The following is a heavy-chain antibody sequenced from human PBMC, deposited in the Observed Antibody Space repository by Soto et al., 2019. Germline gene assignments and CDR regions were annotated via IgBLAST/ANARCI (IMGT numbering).Heavy chain of an antibody. CDR1: GYTFINFA. CDR2: SNPGNGLT. CDR3: ARDKYGGSNGLDY. Sequence: QVQLVQSGAEVKKPWASVRVSCKASGYTFINFAMHWVRQAPGQRLEWMGWSNPGNGLTKYSQNFQGRVTITWDTSASAASMELSSLRSEDTAVYYCARDKYGGSNGLDYWGQGTLVSVSS. J-gene: IGHJ4*02. D-gene: IGHD3-16*01. V-gene: IGHV1-3*01.